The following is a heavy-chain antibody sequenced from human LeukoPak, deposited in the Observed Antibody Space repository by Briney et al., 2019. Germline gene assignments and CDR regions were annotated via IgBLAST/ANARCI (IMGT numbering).Heavy chain of an antibody. CDR1: GYTFTGYH. Sequence: ASVKVSCEASGYTFTGYHIHWVRQAPGQGLEWMGRINPKSGGTHYAQKFQGRVTMTKASSISTAYMELGRLRSDDTAVYYCVRGSQVFWPRETNWFDPWGQGTLVTVSS. CDR2: INPKSGGT. V-gene: IGHV1-2*06. J-gene: IGHJ5*02. CDR3: VRGSQVFWPRETNWFDP. D-gene: IGHD2-8*01.